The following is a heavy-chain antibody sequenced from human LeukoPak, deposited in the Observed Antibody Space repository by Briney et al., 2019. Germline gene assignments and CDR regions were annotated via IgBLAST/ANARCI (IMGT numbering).Heavy chain of an antibody. CDR1: GFTVSSNY. CDR2: ISYDGTNK. J-gene: IGHJ3*02. Sequence: PGGSLRLSCAASGFTVSSNYMSWVRQAPGKGLEWVAVISYDGTNKYYTDSVRGRFNISRDNSKNTLYLQMNSLRAEDTAVYYCAKTYYYGSGSYPIGAFDIWGQGTMVTVSS. D-gene: IGHD3-10*01. V-gene: IGHV3-30*18. CDR3: AKTYYYGSGSYPIGAFDI.